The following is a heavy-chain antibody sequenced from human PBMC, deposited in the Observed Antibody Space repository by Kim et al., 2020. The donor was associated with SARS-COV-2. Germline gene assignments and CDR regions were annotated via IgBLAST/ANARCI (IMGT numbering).Heavy chain of an antibody. V-gene: IGHV4-31*02. Sequence: SNPALKSRLTISGATSKNQFSLKLSSGTAADTAVYYCARGDSSGFNWFDPWGQGNLVTVSS. J-gene: IGHJ5*02. D-gene: IGHD3-22*01. CDR3: ARGDSSGFNWFDP.